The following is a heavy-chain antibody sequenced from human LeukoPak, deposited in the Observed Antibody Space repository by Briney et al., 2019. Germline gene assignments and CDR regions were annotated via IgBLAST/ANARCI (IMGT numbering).Heavy chain of an antibody. CDR3: AALPYSSSWYED. V-gene: IGHV4-34*01. Sequence: SETLSLTCAVYGGSFSGYYWSWIRQPPGKGLEWIGEINHSGSTNYNPSLKSRVTISVDTSKNQFSLKLSSVTAADTAVYYCAALPYSSSWYEDWGQGTLVTVSS. J-gene: IGHJ4*02. CDR2: INHSGST. D-gene: IGHD6-13*01. CDR1: GGSFSGYY.